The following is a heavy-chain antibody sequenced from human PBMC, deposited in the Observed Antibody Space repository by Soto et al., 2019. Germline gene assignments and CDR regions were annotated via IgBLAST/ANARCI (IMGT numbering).Heavy chain of an antibody. D-gene: IGHD3-3*01. V-gene: IGHV1-46*01. J-gene: IGHJ5*02. CDR2: INPSGGST. CDR3: ARGKAAYYDFWSGYYSPWFDP. CDR1: GYTFTSYY. Sequence: ASVKVSCKASGYTFTSYYMHWARQAPGQGLEWMGIINPSGGSTSYAQKFQGRVTTTRDTSTSTVYMELSSLRSEDTAVYYCARGKAAYYDFWSGYYSPWFDPWGQGTLVTVSS.